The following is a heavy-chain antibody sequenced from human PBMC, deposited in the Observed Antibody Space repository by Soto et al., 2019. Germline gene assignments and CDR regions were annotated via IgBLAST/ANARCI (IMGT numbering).Heavy chain of an antibody. V-gene: IGHV4-4*07. CDR1: GASISSYF. CDR3: AREAGPDRWFDP. J-gene: IGHJ5*02. D-gene: IGHD6-19*01. Sequence: SETLSLTCTVSGASISSYFWTWIRQPAGKGLDWIGRISTSGTTNYNPSLKSRVTMSVDTSKNHFSLNLTSVTAADTAVYYCAREAGPDRWFDPWGQGTLVTVSS. CDR2: ISTSGTT.